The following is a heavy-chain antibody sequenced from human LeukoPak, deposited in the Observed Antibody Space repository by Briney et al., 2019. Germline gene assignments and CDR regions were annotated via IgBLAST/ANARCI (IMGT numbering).Heavy chain of an antibody. J-gene: IGHJ4*02. CDR1: GFTFSSYS. CDR2: ISSSSSAI. D-gene: IGHD3-10*01. CDR3: ARGGGHVY. Sequence: PGGSLRLSCAASGFTFSSYSVNWVRQAPGKGLEWVSYISSSSSAIYYAASVKGRFTISRDNAKNSLYLQMNSLRAEDTAVYYCARGGGHVYWGQGTLVTVSS. V-gene: IGHV3-48*04.